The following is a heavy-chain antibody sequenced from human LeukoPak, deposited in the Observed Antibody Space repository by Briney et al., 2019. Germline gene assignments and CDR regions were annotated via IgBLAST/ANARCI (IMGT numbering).Heavy chain of an antibody. D-gene: IGHD1-26*01. CDR1: GFTFSSYG. J-gene: IGHJ4*02. CDR3: VKVLSGSYSFDY. V-gene: IGHV3-64D*06. Sequence: GGSLRLSCSASGFTFSSYGIHWVRQAPGKGLEYVSAISSNGGSTYYADSVKGRFTISRDNSKNTLYLQMSSLKAEDTAVYYCVKVLSGSYSFDYWGQGTLVTVSS. CDR2: ISSNGGST.